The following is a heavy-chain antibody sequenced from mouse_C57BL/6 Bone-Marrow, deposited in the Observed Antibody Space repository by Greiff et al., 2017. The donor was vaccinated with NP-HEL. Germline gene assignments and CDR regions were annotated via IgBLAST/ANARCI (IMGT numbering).Heavy chain of an antibody. Sequence: VQLKESGPGLVKPSQSLSLTCSVTGNSITSGYYWNWIRQFPGNRLEWMGYISYDGSNNYNPSLKNRITITRDTSKNQFFLKLNSVTTDDTATYYCAREGGYYGSPFAYCGQGTLVTVSA. V-gene: IGHV3-6*01. CDR1: GNSITSGYY. CDR2: ISYDGSN. J-gene: IGHJ3*01. CDR3: AREGGYYGSPFAY. D-gene: IGHD1-1*01.